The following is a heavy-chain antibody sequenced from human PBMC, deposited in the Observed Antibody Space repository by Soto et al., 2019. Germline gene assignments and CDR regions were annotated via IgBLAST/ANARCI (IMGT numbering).Heavy chain of an antibody. D-gene: IGHD3-3*01. Sequence: PGGSLGLSCATSGFTFSNVWMIWVRQAPGKGLEWVGHIRSESDGGAIDYAAPVEGRFIISRDDSKNTLYLEMNSLKTEDTAVYYCTTPRYYDFWSGYFAFDPWGQGTLVTVSS. CDR1: GFTFSNVW. V-gene: IGHV3-15*01. CDR2: IRSESDGGAI. J-gene: IGHJ5*02. CDR3: TTPRYYDFWSGYFAFDP.